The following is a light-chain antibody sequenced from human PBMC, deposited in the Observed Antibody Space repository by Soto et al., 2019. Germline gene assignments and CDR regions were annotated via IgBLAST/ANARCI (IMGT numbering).Light chain of an antibody. CDR2: AAS. CDR3: QQLYNYPRT. CDR1: QGIASY. Sequence: DIQLTQSPSFLSASVGDRVSITCRASQGIASYLAWFQQKPGKAPELLIFAASTLRSGVPLRFSGSGSGTQYTLTISSLQPEDFATYYCQQLYNYPRTFGQGTKVEI. J-gene: IGKJ1*01. V-gene: IGKV1-9*01.